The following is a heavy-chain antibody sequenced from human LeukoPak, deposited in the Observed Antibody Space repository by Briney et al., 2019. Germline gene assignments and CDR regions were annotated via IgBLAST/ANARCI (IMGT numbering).Heavy chain of an antibody. V-gene: IGHV3-23*01. CDR1: GFTFSSYT. CDR2: ISGSGGST. CDR3: ARDRSYDFWSGYSTPDY. Sequence: GGSLRLSCAASGFTFSSYTMHWVRQAPGKGLEWVSAISGSGGSTYYADSVKGRFTISRDNSKNTLDLQMNSLRVEDTAVYYCARDRSYDFWSGYSTPDYWGQGTLVTVSS. D-gene: IGHD3-3*01. J-gene: IGHJ4*02.